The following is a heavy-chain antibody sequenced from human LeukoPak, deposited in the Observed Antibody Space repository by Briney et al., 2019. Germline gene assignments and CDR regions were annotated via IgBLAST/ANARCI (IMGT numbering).Heavy chain of an antibody. CDR3: ARGHDYDFWSGYGNPAQFDY. V-gene: IGHV4-30-4*01. D-gene: IGHD3-3*01. J-gene: IGHJ4*02. CDR1: GGSISSGDYY. CDR2: IYYSGST. Sequence: PSETLSLTCTVSGGSISSGDYYWSWIRQPPGKGLEWIGYIYYSGSTYYNPSLKSRVTISVDTSKNQFSLKLSSVTAADTAVYYCARGHDYDFWSGYGNPAQFDYWGQGTLVTVSS.